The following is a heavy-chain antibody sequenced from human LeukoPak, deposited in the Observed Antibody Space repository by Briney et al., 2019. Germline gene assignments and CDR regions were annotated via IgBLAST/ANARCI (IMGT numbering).Heavy chain of an antibody. J-gene: IGHJ6*02. CDR1: GCSFTSYA. CDR3: ARRSSSASSYYYYGMDV. V-gene: IGHV1-18*01. CDR2: ISAYNGNT. D-gene: IGHD6-6*01. Sequence: GASVKVSCKASGCSFTSYAISWVRQAPGQGLEWIGWISAYNGNTNYAQKLQGRVTMTTDTSTSTAYMELRSLRSDDTAVYYCARRSSSASSYYYYGMDVWGQGTTVTVSS.